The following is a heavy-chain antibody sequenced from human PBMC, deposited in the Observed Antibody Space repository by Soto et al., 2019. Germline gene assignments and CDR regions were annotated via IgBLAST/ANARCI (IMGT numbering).Heavy chain of an antibody. V-gene: IGHV4-34*01. CDR1: GGSFSGYY. D-gene: IGHD2-2*01. CDR3: ATQYCSSTSCAYYFDY. J-gene: IGHJ4*02. CDR2: INHSGST. Sequence: SETLSLTCAVYGGSFSGYYWSWIRQPPGKGLEWIGEINHSGSTNYNPSLKSRVTISVDTSKNQFSLKLSSVIAADTAVYYCATQYCSSTSCAYYFDYWGQGTLVTVS.